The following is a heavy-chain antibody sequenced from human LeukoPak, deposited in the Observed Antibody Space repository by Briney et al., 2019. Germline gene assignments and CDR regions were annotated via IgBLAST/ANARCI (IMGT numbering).Heavy chain of an antibody. V-gene: IGHV4-34*01. J-gene: IGHJ4*02. CDR2: INHSGST. D-gene: IGHD3-22*01. Sequence: SETLSLTCAVYGGSFSGYYWSWIRQPPGKGLEWIGEINHSGSTSYNPSLKSRVTISVDTSKNQFSLKLSSVTAADTAVYYCAGSYYDSSGYYCIDYWGQGTLVTVSS. CDR3: AGSYYDSSGYYCIDY. CDR1: GGSFSGYY.